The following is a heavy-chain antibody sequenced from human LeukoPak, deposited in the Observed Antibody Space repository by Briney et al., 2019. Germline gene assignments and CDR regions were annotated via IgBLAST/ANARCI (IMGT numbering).Heavy chain of an antibody. CDR3: ARVASTTRRHDAFDI. D-gene: IGHD1-1*01. Sequence: ASVKVSCKASGYTITDYYIHWVRQAPGQGLEWMGWINPSSGGTILAQKFQGRVTMTRDTSINTAYMELSSLRSDDTAVYYCARVASTTRRHDAFDIWGQGTMVTVSS. V-gene: IGHV1-2*02. J-gene: IGHJ3*02. CDR2: INPSSGGT. CDR1: GYTITDYY.